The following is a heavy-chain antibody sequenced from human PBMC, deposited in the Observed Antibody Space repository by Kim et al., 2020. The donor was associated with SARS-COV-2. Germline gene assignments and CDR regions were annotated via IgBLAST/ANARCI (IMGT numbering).Heavy chain of an antibody. D-gene: IGHD2-2*01. CDR3: VWGYCSSTSCVLLPGYYYYYGMDV. Sequence: GGSLRLSCAASGFTFSSYGMHWVRQAPGKGLEWVAVISYDGSNKYYADSVKGRFTISRDNSKNTLYLQMNSLRAEDTAVYYCVWGYCSSTSCVLLPGYYYYYGMDVWGQGTTVTVSS. CDR2: ISYDGSNK. J-gene: IGHJ6*02. CDR1: GFTFSSYG. V-gene: IGHV3-30*03.